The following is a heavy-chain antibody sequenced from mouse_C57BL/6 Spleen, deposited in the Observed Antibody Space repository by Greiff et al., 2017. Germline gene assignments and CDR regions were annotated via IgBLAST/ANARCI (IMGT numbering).Heavy chain of an antibody. CDR1: GFNIKNTY. J-gene: IGHJ4*01. D-gene: IGHD1-1*01. CDR2: IDPANGNT. V-gene: IGHV14-3*01. CDR3: ARGATVVSGAMDY. Sequence: EVQLQQSVAELVRPGASVKLSCTASGFNIKNTYLHWVKQRPEQGLEWIGRIDPANGNTKYAPKFQGKAPITADTSSNTAYLQLSRLTSEDTAIYYCARGATVVSGAMDYWGQGTSVTVAS.